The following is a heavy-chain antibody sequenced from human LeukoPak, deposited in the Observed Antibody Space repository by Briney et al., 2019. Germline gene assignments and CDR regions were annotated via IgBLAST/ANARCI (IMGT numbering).Heavy chain of an antibody. CDR1: GFTFSRYS. CDR3: AGGAVTFDY. D-gene: IGHD4-11*01. J-gene: IGHJ4*02. CDR2: ISSSSTYI. V-gene: IGHV3-21*01. Sequence: GGSLRLSCAASGFTFSRYSMNWVRQTPGKGLEWASSISSSSTYIYYANSVKGQFTISRDDAKNSLCLQMNSLRAEDTAVYYCAGGAVTFDYWGQGTLLTVSS.